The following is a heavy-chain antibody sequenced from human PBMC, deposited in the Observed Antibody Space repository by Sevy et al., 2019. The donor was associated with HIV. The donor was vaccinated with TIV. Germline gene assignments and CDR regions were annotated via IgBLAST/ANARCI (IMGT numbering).Heavy chain of an antibody. CDR3: AKETGDTTSQFEDNWFDP. Sequence: GGSLRLSCAASGFTFSSYAMSWVRQAPGKGLEWVSAISGSGGSTYYADSVKGRFTISRDNSKNTLYLQMNSLRAEDTAAYYCAKETGDTTSQFEDNWFDPWGQGTLVTVSS. D-gene: IGHD7-27*01. CDR1: GFTFSSYA. CDR2: ISGSGGST. J-gene: IGHJ5*02. V-gene: IGHV3-23*01.